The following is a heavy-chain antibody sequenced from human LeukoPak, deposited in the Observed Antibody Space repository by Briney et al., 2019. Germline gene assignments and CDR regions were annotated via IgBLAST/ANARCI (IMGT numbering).Heavy chain of an antibody. V-gene: IGHV3-21*01. CDR3: ARDPYGDYSSAYYYYYMDV. D-gene: IGHD4-17*01. CDR2: ISSSSSYI. J-gene: IGHJ6*03. Sequence: AGSLRLSCAAAGFTFSSYSMNWVRQAPGKGLEWVSSISSSSSYIYYADSVKGRFTISRDNAKNSLYLQMNSLRAEDTAVYYCARDPYGDYSSAYYYYYMDVWGKGTTVTASS. CDR1: GFTFSSYS.